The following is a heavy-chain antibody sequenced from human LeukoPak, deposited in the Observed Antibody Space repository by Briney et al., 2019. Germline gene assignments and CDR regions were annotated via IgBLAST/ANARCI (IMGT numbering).Heavy chain of an antibody. CDR2: ISPNGGST. Sequence: GGSLRLSCAASGFTFGSHAMHWVRQAPGKGLEYVSAISPNGGSTYYADSVKGRFTISRDNSKNTLYLQMSSLRVEDTAVYYCVPKGNEGYWGQGTLVTVSS. CDR1: GFTFGSHA. CDR3: VPKGNEGY. V-gene: IGHV3-64D*06. J-gene: IGHJ4*02.